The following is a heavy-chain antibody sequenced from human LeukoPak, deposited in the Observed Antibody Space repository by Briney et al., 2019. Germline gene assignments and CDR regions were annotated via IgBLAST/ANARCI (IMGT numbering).Heavy chain of an antibody. CDR2: ISAYNGNT. D-gene: IGHD6-19*01. Sequence: ASVKVSCKASGYTFTSYGISWVRQAPGQGLEWMGWISAYNGNTNYAQTLQGRVTMTTETSTSTAYMELRSLRSDDTAVYYCATYGWLVQGFYFDYWGQGTLVTVSS. CDR1: GYTFTSYG. V-gene: IGHV1-18*01. CDR3: ATYGWLVQGFYFDY. J-gene: IGHJ4*02.